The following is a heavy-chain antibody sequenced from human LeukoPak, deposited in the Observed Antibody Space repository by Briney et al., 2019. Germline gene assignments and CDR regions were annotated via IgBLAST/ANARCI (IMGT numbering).Heavy chain of an antibody. J-gene: IGHJ4*02. CDR3: AQGYGNGWYPH. Sequence: GGSLRLSCTVSGFSVSTSGMSWVRQAQGKGLQTISAISVEGESAYYADSEKGRFTISRDNSKNTLYLQMNSLRVEDTAVYFCAQGYGNGWYPHWGQGSLVSVSS. V-gene: IGHV3-23*01. CDR1: GFSVSTSG. D-gene: IGHD6-19*01. CDR2: ISVEGESA.